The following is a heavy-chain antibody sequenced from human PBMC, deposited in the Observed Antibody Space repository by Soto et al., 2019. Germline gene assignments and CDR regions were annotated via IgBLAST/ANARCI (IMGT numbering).Heavy chain of an antibody. CDR1: GGTFSSYA. V-gene: IGHV1-69*19. Sequence: QVQLVQSGAEVQKPGSSVKVSCKASGGTFSSYAISWVRQAPGQGLEWMGGIIPIFGTANYAQKFQGRVTITADECIRIYSMVLRRFRSKDTAFYYCARCPRRQFRGDYDMYFWGQGTKVTGSS. D-gene: IGHD3-16*01. J-gene: IGHJ6*02. CDR2: IIPIFGTA. CDR3: ARCPRRQFRGDYDMYF.